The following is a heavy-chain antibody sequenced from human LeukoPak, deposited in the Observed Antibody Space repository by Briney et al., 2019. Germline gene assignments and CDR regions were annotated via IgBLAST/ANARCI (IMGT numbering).Heavy chain of an antibody. CDR1: GYTFTGYY. Sequence: ASVTVSCKASGYTFTGYYLYWVRQAPGQGREWMGRINPNSGDQENTQKFEDRVTMTRDTSTSTAYMELRGLRSGDTAVYYCARDKYYYGSGTFYSSAVFDHWGQGTLVAVSS. V-gene: IGHV1-2*06. CDR3: ARDKYYYGSGTFYSSAVFDH. CDR2: INPNSGDQ. D-gene: IGHD3-10*01. J-gene: IGHJ4*02.